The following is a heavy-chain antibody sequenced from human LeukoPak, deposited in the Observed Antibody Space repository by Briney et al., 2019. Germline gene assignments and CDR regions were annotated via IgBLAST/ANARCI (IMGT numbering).Heavy chain of an antibody. CDR1: GYTFTGYY. CDR3: ARGSRDIVGATDY. Sequence: ASVRVSCKASGYTFTGYYMHWVRQAPGQGLEWMGRINPNSGGTNYAQKFQGRVIMTRDTSISTAYMELSRLRSDDTAVYYCARGSRDIVGATDYWGQGTLVTVSS. V-gene: IGHV1-2*06. CDR2: INPNSGGT. D-gene: IGHD1-26*01. J-gene: IGHJ4*02.